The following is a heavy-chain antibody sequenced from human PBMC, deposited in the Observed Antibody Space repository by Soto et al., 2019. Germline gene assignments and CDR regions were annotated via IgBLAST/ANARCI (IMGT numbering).Heavy chain of an antibody. J-gene: IGHJ3*01. CDR2: IGGRGNSA. V-gene: IGHV3-23*01. CDR1: GFIFTNYA. Sequence: GGSLRLSCAASGFIFTNYAMNWVRQAPGKGLEWVSVIGGRGNSAYYADSVQGRFTISRDNCKNTLSLQMSSLTADDTAIYYCVREGRGSFDFWGRGTMVTVSS. D-gene: IGHD5-12*01. CDR3: VREGRGSFDF.